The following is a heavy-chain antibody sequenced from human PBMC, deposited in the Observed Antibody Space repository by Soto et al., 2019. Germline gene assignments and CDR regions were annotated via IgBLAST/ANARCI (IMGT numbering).Heavy chain of an antibody. CDR3: ATERSDSGTYFGY. CDR1: GGSISSGGYY. J-gene: IGHJ4*02. CDR2: IYYSGST. V-gene: IGHV4-31*03. D-gene: IGHD1-26*01. Sequence: SETLSLTCTVSGGSISSGGYYWSWIRQHPGKGLERIGFIYYSGSTYYNPSLKSRVTISVDTSKKQFSLKLSSVTAADTAVYYCATERSDSGTYFGYWGQGTLVTVSS.